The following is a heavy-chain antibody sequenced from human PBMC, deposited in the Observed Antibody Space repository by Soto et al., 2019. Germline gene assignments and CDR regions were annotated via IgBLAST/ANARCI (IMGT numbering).Heavy chain of an antibody. CDR2: ISYDGSNK. D-gene: IGHD2-15*01. Sequence: GGSLRLSCAASGFTFSSYGMHWVRQAPGKGLEWVAVISYDGSNKYYADSVKGRFTISRDNSKNTLYLQMNSLRAEDTAVYYCAKELLTPFDYWGQGTLVTVSS. CDR1: GFTFSSYG. J-gene: IGHJ4*02. CDR3: AKELLTPFDY. V-gene: IGHV3-30*18.